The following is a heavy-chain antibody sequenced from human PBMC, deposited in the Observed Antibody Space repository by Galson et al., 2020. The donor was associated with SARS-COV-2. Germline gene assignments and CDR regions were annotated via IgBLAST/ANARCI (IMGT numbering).Heavy chain of an antibody. J-gene: IGHJ2*01. CDR3: ARGPRGFWSNWYFEL. D-gene: IGHD3-3*01. CDR2: LSDGGDK. V-gene: IGHV3-33*05. Sequence: TGGSLRPSCVASTFTFSSSGMHLVRQAPGKGLEWVAHLSDGGDKNYADSAKGRFTISRADSKNTLYLQMNSLRGEDTAMYYCARGPRGFWSNWYFELWGRGTVVTVSS. CDR1: TFTFSSSG.